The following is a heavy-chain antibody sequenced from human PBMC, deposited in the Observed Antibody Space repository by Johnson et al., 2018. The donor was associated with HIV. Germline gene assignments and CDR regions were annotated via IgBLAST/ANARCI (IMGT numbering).Heavy chain of an antibody. CDR1: GFTFSSYG. CDR2: IWFDGSNQ. Sequence: QVQLVESGGGLVQPGGSLRLSCAASGFTFSSYGMDWVRQAPGKGLEWVAVIWFDGSNQFYADSVKGRFTISRDNSKNTLFLEMNSLRAEDTAVYYCAKARDATRQTDALDVWGQGTMVTVSS. CDR3: AKARDATRQTDALDV. J-gene: IGHJ3*01. V-gene: IGHV3-33*06.